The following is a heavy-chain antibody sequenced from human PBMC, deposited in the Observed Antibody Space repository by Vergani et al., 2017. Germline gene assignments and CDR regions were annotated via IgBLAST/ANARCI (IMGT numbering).Heavy chain of an antibody. CDR2: INHSGST. CDR1: GGSFSGYY. J-gene: IGHJ6*02. D-gene: IGHD5-12*01. CDR3: ARGVEGYSGYVPRDYGMDV. V-gene: IGHV4-34*01. Sequence: QVQLQQWGAGLLKPSETLSLTCAVYGGSFSGYYWSWIRQPPGKGLEWIGEINHSGSTNYNPSLKSRVTISVDTSKNQFSLKLSSVTAADTAVYYCARGVEGYSGYVPRDYGMDVWGQGTTVTVSS.